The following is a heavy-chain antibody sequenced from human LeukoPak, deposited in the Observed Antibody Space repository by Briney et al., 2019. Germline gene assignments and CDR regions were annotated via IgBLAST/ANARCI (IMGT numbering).Heavy chain of an antibody. CDR3: ARSYSSS. CDR1: GGSFSGYY. D-gene: IGHD6-13*01. CDR2: INHSGST. Sequence: SETLSLTCAVYGGSFSGYYWSWIRQPPGKGLEWIGEINHSGSTNYNPSLKSRVTISVDTSKNQFSLKLSSVTAADTAVYYCARSYSSSWGQGTLVTVSS. J-gene: IGHJ4*02. V-gene: IGHV4-34*01.